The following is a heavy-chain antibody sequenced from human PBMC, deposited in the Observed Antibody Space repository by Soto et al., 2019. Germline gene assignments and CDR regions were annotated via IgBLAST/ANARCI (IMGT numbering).Heavy chain of an antibody. CDR2: ISAHNGNT. CDR1: GYAFTTYG. Sequence: QVHLVQSGAEVKKPGASVKVSCKGSGYAFTTYGITWVRQAPGQGLEWMGWISAHNGNTNYAQKLQGRVTVTRDTSTSTAYMELRSLRSDDTAAYYGARGRYGDYWGQGALVTVSS. J-gene: IGHJ4*02. V-gene: IGHV1-18*01. CDR3: ARGRYGDY. D-gene: IGHD1-1*01.